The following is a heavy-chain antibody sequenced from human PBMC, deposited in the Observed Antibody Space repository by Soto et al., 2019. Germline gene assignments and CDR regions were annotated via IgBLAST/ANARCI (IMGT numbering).Heavy chain of an antibody. Sequence: QVQLVQSGAAVKKPGSSVKVSCKASGGTFSSYAISWVRQAPGQGLEWMGGIIPIFGTANYAQKFQGRVTLTADESTITAYMELSSLRSEDTDVYYCARRVCSGGSCYSYYFYYGMDVWSQGTTVTVAS. CDR3: ARRVCSGGSCYSYYFYYGMDV. V-gene: IGHV1-69*01. CDR2: IIPIFGTA. CDR1: GGTFSSYA. D-gene: IGHD2-15*01. J-gene: IGHJ6*02.